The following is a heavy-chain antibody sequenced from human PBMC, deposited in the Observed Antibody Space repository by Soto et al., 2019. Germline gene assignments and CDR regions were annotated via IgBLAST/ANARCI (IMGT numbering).Heavy chain of an antibody. CDR1: GFTFSDYY. V-gene: IGHV3-11*06. Sequence: QVQLVESGGGLVKPGGSLRLSCATSGFTFSDYYMRWVRQAPGKGLEWVSYISSSSTYTNYADSVKGRFTISRDNAKNSLYLQMNSLRAEDTAVYYCAGKQWEPSGNYYFDYWGQGTLVTVSS. CDR3: AGKQWEPSGNYYFDY. CDR2: ISSSSTYT. J-gene: IGHJ4*02. D-gene: IGHD1-26*01.